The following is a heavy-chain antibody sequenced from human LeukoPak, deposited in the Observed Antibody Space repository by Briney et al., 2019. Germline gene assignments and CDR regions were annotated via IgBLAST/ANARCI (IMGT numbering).Heavy chain of an antibody. CDR3: ATSTVVIRPQYYFDY. CDR2: IIPIFGTA. D-gene: IGHD4-23*01. CDR1: GGTFSSYA. J-gene: IGHJ4*02. V-gene: IGHV1-69*13. Sequence: ASVEVSCKASGGTFSSYAISWVRQAPGQGLEWMGGIIPIFGTANYAQKFQGRVTITADESTSTAYMELSSLRSEDTAVYYCATSTVVIRPQYYFDYWGQGTLVTVSS.